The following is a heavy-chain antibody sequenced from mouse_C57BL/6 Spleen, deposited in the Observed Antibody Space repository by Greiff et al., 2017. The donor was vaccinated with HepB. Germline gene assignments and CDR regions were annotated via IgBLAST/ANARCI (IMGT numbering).Heavy chain of an antibody. CDR3: ARCSNYWYFDV. D-gene: IGHD1-1*01. Sequence: VKLMESGAELVKPGASVKISCKASGYAFSSYWMNWVKQRPGKGLEWIGQIYPGDGDTNYNGKFKGKSTLTADKSSSTAYMQLSSLTSEDSAVYFCARCSNYWYFDVWGTGTTVTVSS. CDR1: GYAFSSYW. CDR2: IYPGDGDT. V-gene: IGHV1-80*01. J-gene: IGHJ1*03.